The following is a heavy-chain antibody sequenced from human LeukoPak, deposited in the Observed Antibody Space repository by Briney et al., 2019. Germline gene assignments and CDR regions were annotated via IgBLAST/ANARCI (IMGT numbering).Heavy chain of an antibody. D-gene: IGHD2-2*01. Sequence: SETLSLTCTVSGGSISSSSYYWGWIPQPPGKGLEWIGSIYYSGSTYYNPSLKSRVTISVDTSKNQFSLKLSSVTAADTAVYYCARLVVPADANYYYYYYMDVWGKGTTVTVSS. J-gene: IGHJ6*03. CDR1: GGSISSSSYY. CDR2: IYYSGST. V-gene: IGHV4-39*07. CDR3: ARLVVPADANYYYYYYMDV.